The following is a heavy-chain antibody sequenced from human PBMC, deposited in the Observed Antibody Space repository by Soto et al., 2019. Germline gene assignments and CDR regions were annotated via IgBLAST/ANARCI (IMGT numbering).Heavy chain of an antibody. CDR2: IYTSGST. D-gene: IGHD2-2*01. J-gene: IGHJ5*02. Sequence: SETLSLTCTVSCGSISSYYWSWIRQPAGKGLEWIGRIYTSGSTNYNPSLKSRVTMSVDTSKNQFSLKLSSVTAADTAVYYCARDGVPAAMRGANWFDPWGQGTLVTVSS. CDR3: ARDGVPAAMRGANWFDP. CDR1: CGSISSYY. V-gene: IGHV4-4*07.